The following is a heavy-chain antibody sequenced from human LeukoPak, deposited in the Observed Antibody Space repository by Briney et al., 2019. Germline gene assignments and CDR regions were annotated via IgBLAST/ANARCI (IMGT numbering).Heavy chain of an antibody. Sequence: KASETLSLTCTVSGDSISSSSYYWPWIRQPPGKGLEWIGSIYYSGTTYYNPSLKSRVTISVDTSKNQFSLKLSSVTAADTAVYYCARSRYNWNYEGYFDYWGQGTLVTVSS. CDR2: IYYSGTT. J-gene: IGHJ4*02. CDR3: ARSRYNWNYEGYFDY. D-gene: IGHD1-7*01. V-gene: IGHV4-39*07. CDR1: GDSISSSSYY.